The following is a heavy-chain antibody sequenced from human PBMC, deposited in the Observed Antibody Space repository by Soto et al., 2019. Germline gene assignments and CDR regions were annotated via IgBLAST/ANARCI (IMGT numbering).Heavy chain of an antibody. Sequence: SETLSLTCTVTGASISSYFWTWIRLPPGKGLEWIGNIHYSGSTYYNPSLKSRVTISVDRSKNQFSLKLSSVTAADTAVYYCARGYPGIPLIRYWGQGTLVTVSS. CDR2: IHYSGST. J-gene: IGHJ4*02. CDR3: ARGYPGIPLIRY. D-gene: IGHD2-2*01. CDR1: GASISSYF. V-gene: IGHV4-59*12.